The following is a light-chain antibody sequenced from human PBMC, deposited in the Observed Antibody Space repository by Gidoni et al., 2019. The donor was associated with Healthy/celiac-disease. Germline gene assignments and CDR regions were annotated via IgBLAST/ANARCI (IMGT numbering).Light chain of an antibody. CDR2: EVS. CDR3: SSYTSSSTLV. CDR1: SSDVGGYNY. Sequence: QSALTQPASVSGSPGQSITISCTGTSSDVGGYNYVSWYQHPPGKAPKLMIYEVSNRPPGVSNRFPGSNSGNTASLTISGLQAEDEADYYCSSYTSSSTLVFGGGTKLTVL. J-gene: IGLJ3*02. V-gene: IGLV2-14*01.